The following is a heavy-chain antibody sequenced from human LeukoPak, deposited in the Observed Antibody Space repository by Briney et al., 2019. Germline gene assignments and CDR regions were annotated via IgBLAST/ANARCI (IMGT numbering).Heavy chain of an antibody. D-gene: IGHD2-21*02. CDR3: AQGGHDFNPFYC. V-gene: IGHV3-23*01. J-gene: IGHJ4*02. Sequence: GGSLRLSCAASGFTLTTYAMGWVRQAPGEGLEWVSSIKGGGGDPFYADSVRGRFTISRDKSKNTLYLQLNSLRVEDTAVYFCAQGGHDFNPFYCWGQGTLVTVSS. CDR2: IKGGGGDP. CDR1: GFTLTTYA.